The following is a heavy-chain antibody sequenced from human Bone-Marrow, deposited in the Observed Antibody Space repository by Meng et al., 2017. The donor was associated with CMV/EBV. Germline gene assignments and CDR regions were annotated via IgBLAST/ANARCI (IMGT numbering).Heavy chain of an antibody. CDR2: ISSNGGST. CDR1: GFTFSSYA. CDR3: ARSWAGDKANGYGMDV. V-gene: IGHV3-64*02. D-gene: IGHD7-27*01. Sequence: GESLRLSCAASGFTFSSYAMHWVRQGPGKGLEYVSAISSNGGSTYYADSVKGRFNISRDNSKNTLYLQMVSLRAEDMAVYYCARSWAGDKANGYGMDVWGQGTTVTVSS. J-gene: IGHJ6*02.